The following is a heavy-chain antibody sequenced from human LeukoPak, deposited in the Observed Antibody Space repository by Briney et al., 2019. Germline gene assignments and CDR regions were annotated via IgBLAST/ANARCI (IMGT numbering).Heavy chain of an antibody. CDR2: INSDGSST. CDR3: ARVGVVPAAIPVDGFDP. J-gene: IGHJ5*02. CDR1: GFTFSSYW. D-gene: IGHD2-2*02. Sequence: GGSLRLSCAASGFTFSSYWMHWVRQAPGKGLVWVSRINSDGSSTSYADSVKGRFTISRDNAKNTLYLQMNSLRAEDTAVYYCARVGVVPAAIPVDGFDPWGQGTLVTVSS. V-gene: IGHV3-74*01.